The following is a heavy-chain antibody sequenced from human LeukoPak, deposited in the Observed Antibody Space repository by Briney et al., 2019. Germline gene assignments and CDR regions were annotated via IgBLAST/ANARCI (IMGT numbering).Heavy chain of an antibody. V-gene: IGHV4-59*01. J-gene: IGHJ5*02. CDR1: GASINSYY. CDR2: MYHSGSP. Sequence: PSETHSLTCSVSGASINSYYWSWIRQPPGKGPEWIGDMYHSGSPNYNPSLYSRLTISIDTSNSQFSLRLTSVTAADTAVYYCARGGHYDTSGYYAVVDLWGQGTLVTVSS. CDR3: ARGGHYDTSGYYAVVDL. D-gene: IGHD3-22*01.